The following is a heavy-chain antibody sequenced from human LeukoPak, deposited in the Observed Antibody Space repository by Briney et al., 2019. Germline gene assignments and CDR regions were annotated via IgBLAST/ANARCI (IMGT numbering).Heavy chain of an antibody. D-gene: IGHD6-6*01. J-gene: IGHJ3*02. CDR1: GGTFSSYA. Sequence: SVKVSCKASGGTFSSYAISWVRQAPGQGLEWMGGIIPIFGTANYAQKFQGRVTITTDESTSTAYMELSSLRSEDTAVYYCARGGRIAARTHDAFDIWGQGTMVTVSS. V-gene: IGHV1-69*05. CDR3: ARGGRIAARTHDAFDI. CDR2: IIPIFGTA.